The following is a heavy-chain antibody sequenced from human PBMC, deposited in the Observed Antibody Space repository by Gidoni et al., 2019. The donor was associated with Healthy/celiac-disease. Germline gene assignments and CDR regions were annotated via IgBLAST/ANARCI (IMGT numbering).Heavy chain of an antibody. Sequence: QVQLVQSGAEVKKPGASVKGSCKASGGTVSSYAISWVRKAPGQGLEWMGGIIPILATATYAQQFQGRVTITAAESTSTASMELCCLRSEDTAVYYCARWHYGSGSPFDYWGQGTLVTVSS. J-gene: IGHJ4*02. V-gene: IGHV1-69*01. CDR3: ARWHYGSGSPFDY. CDR2: IIPILATA. CDR1: GGTVSSYA. D-gene: IGHD3-10*01.